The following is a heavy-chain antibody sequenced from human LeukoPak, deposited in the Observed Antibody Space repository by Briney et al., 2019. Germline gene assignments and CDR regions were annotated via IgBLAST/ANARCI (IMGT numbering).Heavy chain of an antibody. V-gene: IGHV3-7*03. CDR3: ARATYSSSWSSYYYYYYMDV. Sequence: GGSLRLSCAASGFTFSTYWMSWVRQAPGKALEWVANIKQDGSEKYYVESVKGRFTISRDNAQNSLYLQMNSLRAEDTAVYYCARATYSSSWSSYYYYYYMDVWGKGTTVTISS. J-gene: IGHJ6*03. CDR1: GFTFSTYW. CDR2: IKQDGSEK. D-gene: IGHD6-13*01.